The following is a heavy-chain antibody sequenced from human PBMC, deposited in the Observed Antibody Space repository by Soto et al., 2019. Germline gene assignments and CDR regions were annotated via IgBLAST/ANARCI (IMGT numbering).Heavy chain of an antibody. CDR2: ISYDGSNK. J-gene: IGHJ4*02. Sequence: QVQLVESGGGVVQPGRSLRLSCAASGFTFSSYGMHWVRQAPGKGLEWVAVISYDGSNKYYADSVKGRFTISRDNSKNTLYLQMNSLRAEDTAVDYCAKDSDQLLADFHYWGQGTLVTVSS. CDR3: AKDSDQLLADFHY. V-gene: IGHV3-30*18. D-gene: IGHD2-2*01. CDR1: GFTFSSYG.